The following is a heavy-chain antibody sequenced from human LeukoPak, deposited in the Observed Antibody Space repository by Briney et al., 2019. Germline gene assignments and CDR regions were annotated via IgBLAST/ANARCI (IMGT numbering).Heavy chain of an antibody. V-gene: IGHV3-21*04. CDR1: GCTFSNYS. CDR2: ISSSSRYI. CDR3: ASLFGPFDAMGY. J-gene: IGHJ4*02. D-gene: IGHD3-9*01. Sequence: GGSLRLSCAASGCTFSNYSMNWVRQAPGKGLEWVSIISSSSRYIYYADSVKIRFTISRENAKNSLYLQMNSLRAEDTAVYYCASLFGPFDAMGYWGQGTMVTVSS.